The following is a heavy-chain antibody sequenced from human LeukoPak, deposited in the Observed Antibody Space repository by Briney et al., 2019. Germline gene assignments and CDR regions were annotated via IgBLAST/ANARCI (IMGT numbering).Heavy chain of an antibody. CDR1: GFTFSTYA. J-gene: IGHJ6*03. Sequence: GGSLRLSCAASGFTFSTYAMRWVRQAPGKGLEWVSATSFNGATTYYADSVKGRFTISRDNSKNTLYLQMNSLRAEDTAVYYCARIDRVYNFMDVWGKGTTVTVSS. V-gene: IGHV3-23*01. CDR2: TSFNGATT. CDR3: ARIDRVYNFMDV.